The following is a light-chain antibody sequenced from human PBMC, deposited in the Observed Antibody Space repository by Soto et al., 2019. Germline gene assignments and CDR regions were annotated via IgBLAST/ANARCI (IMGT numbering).Light chain of an antibody. CDR2: DVS. CDR3: QQRSNWPLT. CDR1: QSVSSF. Sequence: EIVLTQSPATLSLSPGERATLSCRASQSVSSFLAWYQQKPGQAPRLLIYDVSNRATGIPARFSGSGSGTDVTLTISSLEPEDFAVYYCQQRSNWPLTFGQGTRLDTK. V-gene: IGKV3-11*01. J-gene: IGKJ5*01.